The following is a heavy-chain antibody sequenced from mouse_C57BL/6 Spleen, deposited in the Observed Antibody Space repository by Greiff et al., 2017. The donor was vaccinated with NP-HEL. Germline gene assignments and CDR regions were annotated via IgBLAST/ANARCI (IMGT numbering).Heavy chain of an antibody. CDR1: GFTFSDYY. Sequence: EVKLVESEGGLVQPGSSMKLSCTASGFTFSDYYMAWVRQFPEKGLEWVANINYDGSSTYYLASLKSRFIISRDNAKNILYMQMSSLKSEDTATDYCARDIGESSYAMDYWGQGTSVTVSS. V-gene: IGHV5-16*01. CDR3: ARDIGESSYAMDY. CDR2: INYDGSST. J-gene: IGHJ4*01.